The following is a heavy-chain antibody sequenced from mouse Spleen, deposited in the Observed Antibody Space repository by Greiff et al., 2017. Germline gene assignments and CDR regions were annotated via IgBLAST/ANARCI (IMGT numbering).Heavy chain of an antibody. V-gene: IGHV2-6*01. CDR3: ATSIYYDYEAWFAY. D-gene: IGHD2-4*01. CDR1: GFSLTSYG. J-gene: IGHJ3*01. CDR2: IWGGGST. Sequence: VQRVESGPGLVAPSQSLSITCTVSGFSLTSYGVDWVRQSPGKGLEWLGVIWGGGSTNYNSALKSRLSISKDNSKSQVFLKMNSLQTDDTAMYYCATSIYYDYEAWFAYWGQGTLVTVSA.